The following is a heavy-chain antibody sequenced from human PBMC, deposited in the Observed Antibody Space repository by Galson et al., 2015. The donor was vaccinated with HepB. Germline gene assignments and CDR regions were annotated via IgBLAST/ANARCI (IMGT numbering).Heavy chain of an antibody. Sequence: SLRLSCAASGFTISSYAMHWVRQAPGKGLEWVAVISSDGTKKYYADSVKGRFTISRDNSKNTVYLRMNSLRAEDTAVYYCARERIAARLGGFAFDIWGQGTMVTVSS. J-gene: IGHJ3*02. CDR2: ISSDGTKK. V-gene: IGHV3-30*04. D-gene: IGHD6-6*01. CDR1: GFTISSYA. CDR3: ARERIAARLGGFAFDI.